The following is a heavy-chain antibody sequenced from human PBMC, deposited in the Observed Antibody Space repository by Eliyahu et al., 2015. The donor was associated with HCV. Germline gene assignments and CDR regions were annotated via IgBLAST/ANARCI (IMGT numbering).Heavy chain of an antibody. CDR3: ASGGGGIAVAGTGGWFDP. CDR2: IHYSGRT. Sequence: QVQLQESGPGLVKPSETLSLTCTVSGXPXTTYYXXWIRQPPGKGLGWIGDIHYSGRTNYNPPLKSRXTISIDTSKNQFSLNLTXVTAADTAVYYCASGGGGIAVAGTGGWFDPWGQGTLVTVSS. V-gene: IGHV4-59*01. D-gene: IGHD6-19*01. J-gene: IGHJ5*02. CDR1: GXPXTTYY.